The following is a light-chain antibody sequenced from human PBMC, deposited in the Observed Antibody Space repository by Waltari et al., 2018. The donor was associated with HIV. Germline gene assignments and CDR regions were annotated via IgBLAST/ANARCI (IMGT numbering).Light chain of an antibody. CDR3: AAWDVSLSGLWV. J-gene: IGLJ3*02. CDR2: HNH. Sequence: QSVMTQPPSASATPGPTVTISCSGSRSNIGPTTVTWYQQLPGTAPKLLIYHNHQRPSGVPDRFSGSKSGTSASLAISGLQSEDEAAYYCAAWDVSLSGLWVFGGGTKLTVL. CDR1: RSNIGPTT. V-gene: IGLV1-44*01.